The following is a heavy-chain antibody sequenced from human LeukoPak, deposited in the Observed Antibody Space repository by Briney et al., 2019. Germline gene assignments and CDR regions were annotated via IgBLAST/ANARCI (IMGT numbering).Heavy chain of an antibody. D-gene: IGHD5-12*01. V-gene: IGHV3-33*01. CDR2: IWYDGSNK. CDR1: GFTFSSYG. CDR3: ARDRATQGSYYYYGMDV. J-gene: IGHJ6*02. Sequence: GGSLRLSCAASGFTFSSYGMHWVRQAPGKGLEWVAVIWYDGSNKYYADSVKGRFTISRDNSKNTLYLQMNSLRAEDTAVYYCARDRATQGSYYYYGMDVWGQGTTVTVSS.